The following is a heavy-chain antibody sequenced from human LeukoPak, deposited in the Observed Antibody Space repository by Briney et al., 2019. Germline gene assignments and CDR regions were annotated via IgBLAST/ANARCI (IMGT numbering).Heavy chain of an antibody. CDR2: INHSGST. D-gene: IGHD3-10*01. J-gene: IGHJ4*02. Sequence: PSETLSLNCAVYGGSFSGYYWSWIRQPPGKGLEWIGEINHSGSTNYNPSLKSRVTISVDTSKNQFSLKLSSVTAADTAVYYCARGLRLLWFGEFPWYFDYWGQGTLVTVSS. V-gene: IGHV4-34*01. CDR3: ARGLRLLWFGEFPWYFDY. CDR1: GGSFSGYY.